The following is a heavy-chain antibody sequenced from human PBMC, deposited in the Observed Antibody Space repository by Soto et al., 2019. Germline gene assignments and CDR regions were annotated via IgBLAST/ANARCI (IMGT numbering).Heavy chain of an antibody. D-gene: IGHD3-3*01. CDR3: ARIITIFGGDYYYMDV. Sequence: SETLSLTCTVSGGSISSSSYYWGWIRQPPGKGLEWIGSIYYSGSTYYNPSLKSRVTISVDTSKNQFSLKLSSVTAADTAVYYCARIITIFGGDYYYMDVWGKGTTVTVSS. V-gene: IGHV4-39*01. J-gene: IGHJ6*03. CDR1: GGSISSSSYY. CDR2: IYYSGST.